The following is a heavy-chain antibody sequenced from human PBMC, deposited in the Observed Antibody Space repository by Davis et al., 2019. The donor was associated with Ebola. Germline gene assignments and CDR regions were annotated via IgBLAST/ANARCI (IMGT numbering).Heavy chain of an antibody. V-gene: IGHV3-30-3*02. CDR1: GFTFSSYA. CDR3: AKSGPSFGVVKYHYGMDV. CDR2: ISYDGSNK. D-gene: IGHD3-3*01. J-gene: IGHJ6*04. Sequence: GGSLRLSCAASGFTFSSYAMHWVRQAPGKGLEWVAVISYDGSNKYYADSVKGRFTISRDNSKNTLYLQMNSLRAEDTAVYYCAKSGPSFGVVKYHYGMDVWGKGTTVTVSS.